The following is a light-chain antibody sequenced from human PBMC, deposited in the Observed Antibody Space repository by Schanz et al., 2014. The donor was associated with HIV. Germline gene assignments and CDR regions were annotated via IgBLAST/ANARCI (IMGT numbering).Light chain of an antibody. Sequence: QSVLTQPPSVSAAPGQKVTISCSGSTSNIANNFVSWYQQLPGTAPKLLIYDNYKRPSEIPDRFSGSKSGTSATLGITGLQTGDEADYYCGAWDNTLSAVVFGGGTKLTVL. CDR2: DNY. V-gene: IGLV1-51*01. J-gene: IGLJ2*01. CDR3: GAWDNTLSAVV. CDR1: TSNIANNF.